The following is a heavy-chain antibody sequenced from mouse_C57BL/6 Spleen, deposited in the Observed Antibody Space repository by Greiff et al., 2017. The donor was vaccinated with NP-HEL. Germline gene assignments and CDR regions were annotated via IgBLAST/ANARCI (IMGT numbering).Heavy chain of an antibody. V-gene: IGHV1-80*01. CDR1: GYAFSSYW. CDR3: ARDYDYDYFDY. D-gene: IGHD2-4*01. CDR2: IYPGDGDT. J-gene: IGHJ2*01. Sequence: QVQLKQSGAELVKPGASVKISCKASGYAFSSYWMNWVKQRPGKGLEWIGQIYPGDGDTNYNGKFKGKATLTADKSSSTAYMQLISLTSEDSAVYFCARDYDYDYFDYWGQGTTLTVSS.